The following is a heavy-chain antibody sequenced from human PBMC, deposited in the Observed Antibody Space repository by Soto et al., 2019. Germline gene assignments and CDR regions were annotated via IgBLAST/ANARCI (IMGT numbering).Heavy chain of an antibody. J-gene: IGHJ4*02. D-gene: IGHD1-26*01. CDR1: GFTFSSDS. V-gene: IGHV3-48*01. Sequence: GGSLRLSCAASGFTFSSDSMNWVGQAPGKGLEWVSYISSSSSTIYYADSVKGRFTISRDNAKNSLYLQMNSLRAEDTAVYYCARDRGELRWRGAFDYWGQGTLVTVSS. CDR2: ISSSSSTI. CDR3: ARDRGELRWRGAFDY.